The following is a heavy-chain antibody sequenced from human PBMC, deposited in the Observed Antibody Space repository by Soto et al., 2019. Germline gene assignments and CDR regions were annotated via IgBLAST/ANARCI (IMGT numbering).Heavy chain of an antibody. CDR3: AAWAEGATEVH. Sequence: SLRLSCEASGFSFSVYGMHWVRQAPGKGLEWVAVIWYDASKQFYAGSVEGRFTISRDNSKATLYLQMNSLRAEDTAVYYCAAWAEGATEVHWGQGTLVTVS. J-gene: IGHJ4*02. D-gene: IGHD2-15*01. V-gene: IGHV3-33*01. CDR2: IWYDASKQ. CDR1: GFSFSVYG.